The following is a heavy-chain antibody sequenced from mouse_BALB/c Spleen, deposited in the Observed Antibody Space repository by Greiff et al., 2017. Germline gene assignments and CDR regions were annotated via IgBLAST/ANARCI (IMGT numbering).Heavy chain of an antibody. CDR3: AREGITTLDY. CDR2: ISSGGSYT. V-gene: IGHV5-9-4*01. J-gene: IGHJ2*01. Sequence: EVKLMESGGGLVKPGGSLKLSCAASGFTFSSYAMSWVRQSPEKRLEWVAEISSGGSYTYYPDTVTGRFTISRDNAKNTLYLEMSSLRSEDTAMYYCAREGITTLDYWGQGTTLTVSS. D-gene: IGHD2-4*01. CDR1: GFTFSSYA.